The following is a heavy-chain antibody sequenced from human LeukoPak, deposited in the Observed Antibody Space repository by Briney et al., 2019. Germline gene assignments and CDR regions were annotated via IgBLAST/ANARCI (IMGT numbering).Heavy chain of an antibody. J-gene: IGHJ6*02. D-gene: IGHD1-26*01. CDR1: GGSISSYY. V-gene: IGHV4-4*07. CDR3: ARWDPYYYYYGMDV. CDR2: IYTTGST. Sequence: PSQTLSLTCTVSGGSISSYYWNWIRQPAGKGLEWIGRIYTTGSTNYNASLKSRVTMSVDTSKNQFSLKLSSVTAADTAVYYCARWDPYYYYYGMDVWGQGTTVTVSS.